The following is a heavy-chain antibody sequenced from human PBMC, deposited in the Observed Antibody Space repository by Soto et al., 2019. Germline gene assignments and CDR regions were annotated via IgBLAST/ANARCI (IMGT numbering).Heavy chain of an antibody. Sequence: SETLSLTCTVSGGSMSSNYWTWIRQSPGKGLEWIGYIYYTGSTKYNPSLKSRVTISLDTSKNQFSLRLTSVTSADTAVYYCATGGSYGDFFDYWGQGAQVTVSS. V-gene: IGHV4-59*01. CDR3: ATGGSYGDFFDY. CDR1: GGSMSSNY. J-gene: IGHJ4*02. CDR2: IYYTGST. D-gene: IGHD4-17*01.